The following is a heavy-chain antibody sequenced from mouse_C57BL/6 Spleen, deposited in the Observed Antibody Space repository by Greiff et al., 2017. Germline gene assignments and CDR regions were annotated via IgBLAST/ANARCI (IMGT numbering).Heavy chain of an antibody. J-gene: IGHJ3*01. D-gene: IGHD1-1*01. V-gene: IGHV1-85*01. Sequence: VMLVESGPELVKPGASVKLSCKASGYTFTSYDINWVKQRPGQGLEWIGWIYPRDGSTKYNEKFKGKATLTVDTSSSTAYMELHSLTSEDSAVYFCARSDYYGSSYPFAYWGQGTLVTVSA. CDR2: IYPRDGST. CDR1: GYTFTSYD. CDR3: ARSDYYGSSYPFAY.